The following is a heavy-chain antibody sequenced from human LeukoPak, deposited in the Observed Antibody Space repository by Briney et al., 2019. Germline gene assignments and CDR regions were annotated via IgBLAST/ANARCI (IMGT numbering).Heavy chain of an antibody. CDR1: GGSLSNY. J-gene: IGHJ4*02. D-gene: IGHD6-19*01. CDR2: IYYSGST. V-gene: IGHV4-59*12. Sequence: SETLSLTCTVSGGSLSNYWAWIRQPPGRGLEWIGVIYYSGSTNYNPSLDSRVTISVDKSKNQFSLKLSSVTAADTAVYYCARDVSGWYVLYFDYWGQGTLVTVSS. CDR3: ARDVSGWYVLYFDY.